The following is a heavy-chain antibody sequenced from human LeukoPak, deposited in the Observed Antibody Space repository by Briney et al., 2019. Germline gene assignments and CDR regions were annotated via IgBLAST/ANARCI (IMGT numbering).Heavy chain of an antibody. J-gene: IGHJ5*02. CDR1: GVTVSSSY. D-gene: IGHD3-3*01. CDR2: IYSSGST. V-gene: IGHV3-53*01. CDR3: ARSITIFGVVANYFDP. Sequence: GGSVRLSCAASGVTVSSSYMSWVRQAPGKGLEWVSTIYSSGSTFYADSVKGRFTISRDNPKSTVYLQINSLRAEDTAVYYCARSITIFGVVANYFDPWGQGTLVTVSS.